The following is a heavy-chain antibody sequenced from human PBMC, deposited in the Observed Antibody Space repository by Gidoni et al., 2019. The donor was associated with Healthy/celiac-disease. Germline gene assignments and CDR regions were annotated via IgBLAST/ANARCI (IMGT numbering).Heavy chain of an antibody. CDR3: ARDVIAVAGYFDY. V-gene: IGHV3-48*01. J-gene: IGHJ4*02. D-gene: IGHD6-19*01. CDR1: GFTFSSYS. Sequence: EVQLVESGGGLVQHGGSLGLSCAAPGFTFSSYSMNWDRQAPGKGLECVSYISSSSSTIYYADSVKGRFTISRDNAKNSLYLQINSLRAEDTAVYYCARDVIAVAGYFDYWGQGTLVTVSS. CDR2: ISSSSSTI.